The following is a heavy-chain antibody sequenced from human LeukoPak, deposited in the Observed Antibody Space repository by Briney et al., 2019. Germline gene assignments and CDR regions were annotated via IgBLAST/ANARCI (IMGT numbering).Heavy chain of an antibody. CDR1: GFTFSSYA. Sequence: PGGSLGLSCAASGFTFSSYAMSWVRQAPGKGLEWVSAISGSGGSTYYADSVKGRFTSSRDNSKNTLYLQMNSLRAEDTAVYYCAKWTAAVDAFDIWGQGTMVTVSS. J-gene: IGHJ3*02. D-gene: IGHD6-13*01. CDR3: AKWTAAVDAFDI. V-gene: IGHV3-23*01. CDR2: ISGSGGST.